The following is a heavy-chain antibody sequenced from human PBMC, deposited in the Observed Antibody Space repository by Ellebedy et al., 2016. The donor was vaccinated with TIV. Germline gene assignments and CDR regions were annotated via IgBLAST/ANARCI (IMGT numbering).Heavy chain of an antibody. CDR1: GYTFTSYY. CDR3: ARGREYSSSSAFFDY. Sequence: ASVKVSCKASGYTFTSYYMHWVRQATGQGLEWMGIINPSGGSTSYAQKFQGWVTMTRDTSISTAYMELSRLRSDDTAVYYCARGREYSSSSAFFDYWGQGTLVTVSS. D-gene: IGHD6-6*01. J-gene: IGHJ4*02. V-gene: IGHV1-46*01. CDR2: INPSGGST.